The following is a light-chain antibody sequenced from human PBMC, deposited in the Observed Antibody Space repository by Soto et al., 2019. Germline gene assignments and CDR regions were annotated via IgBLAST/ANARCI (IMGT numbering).Light chain of an antibody. CDR3: SSYAGSIFYV. CDR1: SSDIGGYNY. V-gene: IGLV2-8*01. Sequence: QSVLTQPPSASGSPGQSVTISCTGTSSDIGGYNYVSWYQQHPGKAPKLMIYEVSKRPSGVPDRFSGSKSGNTASLIVSGFQAEDEADYYCSSYAGSIFYVFGTGTKVTVL. J-gene: IGLJ1*01. CDR2: EVS.